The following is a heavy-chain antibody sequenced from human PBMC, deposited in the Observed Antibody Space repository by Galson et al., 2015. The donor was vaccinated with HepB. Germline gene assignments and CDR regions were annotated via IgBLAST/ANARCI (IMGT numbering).Heavy chain of an antibody. V-gene: IGHV2-70*11. D-gene: IGHD1-1*01. CDR2: IDWDDDE. J-gene: IGHJ4*02. Sequence: PALVKPTQTLTLTCTFSGFSLSTSGMCVSWIRQPPGKALEWLARIDWDDDEYYSTSLKTRLTISKDTSKNQVVLTMTNMDPVDTATYYCARSSHNFGRYYFDYWGQGTPVTVSS. CDR1: GFSLSTSGMC. CDR3: ARSSHNFGRYYFDY.